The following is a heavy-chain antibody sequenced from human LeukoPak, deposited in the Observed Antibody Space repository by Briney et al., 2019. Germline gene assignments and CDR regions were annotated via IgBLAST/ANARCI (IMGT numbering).Heavy chain of an antibody. CDR3: VRDSRPPDSIHFWSVNLFDP. CDR2: ISYDGGND. J-gene: IGHJ5*02. CDR1: GFAFNTYT. Sequence: HPGRSLRLSYAASGFAFNTYTIHWVRQAPGKGLEWVAVISYDGGNDYYADSVKGRFTISRDNSKNTLYLQMNSLRPEDTAVYYCVRDSRPPDSIHFWSVNLFDPWGQGTLVTVSS. V-gene: IGHV3-30*04. D-gene: IGHD3-3*02.